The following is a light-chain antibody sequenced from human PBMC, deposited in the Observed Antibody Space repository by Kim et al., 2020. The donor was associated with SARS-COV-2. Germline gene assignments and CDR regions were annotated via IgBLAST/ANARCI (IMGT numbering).Light chain of an antibody. J-gene: IGKJ2*03. CDR2: RAS. CDR1: HTVSDNF. CDR3: QQYGRSPLYS. Sequence: PGERVTLSCRAGHTVSDNFLAWYQQNPGQAPRLLVYRASSRATGITDRFSGGGSGTDFTLTINRLEPEDSAIYYCQQYGRSPLYSFGRGTKLEI. V-gene: IGKV3-20*01.